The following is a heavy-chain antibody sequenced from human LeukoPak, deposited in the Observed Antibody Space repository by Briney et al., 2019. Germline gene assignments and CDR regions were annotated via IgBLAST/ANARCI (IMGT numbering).Heavy chain of an antibody. CDR2: IYHSGST. Sequence: SETLSLTCTVSGDSISRYHWGWIRQPPGKGLEWIAYIYHSGSTDYNPSLKSRVTMSVDMSKNQFPLKLRSVTAADTAVYYCARKGKLDGAFVVWGHGTPVTVSS. J-gene: IGHJ3*01. D-gene: IGHD3/OR15-3a*01. CDR3: ARKGKLDGAFVV. V-gene: IGHV4-59*01. CDR1: GDSISRYH.